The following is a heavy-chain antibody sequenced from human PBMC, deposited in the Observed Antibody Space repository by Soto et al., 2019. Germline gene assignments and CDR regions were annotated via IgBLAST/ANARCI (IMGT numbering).Heavy chain of an antibody. V-gene: IGHV3-53*01. CDR2: IYSGGST. J-gene: IGHJ6*02. CDR3: ACEEVTRTYYYDSSGYNYGMDV. CDR1: WFTVSSNY. D-gene: IGHD3-22*01. Sequence: PVGSLRLSCAASWFTVSSNYMSWVRQAPGKGLEWVSVIYSGGSTYYADSVKGRFTISRDNSKNTLYLQMNSLRAEDTAVYHCACEEVTRTYYYDSSGYNYGMDVWGQGTTVTVSS.